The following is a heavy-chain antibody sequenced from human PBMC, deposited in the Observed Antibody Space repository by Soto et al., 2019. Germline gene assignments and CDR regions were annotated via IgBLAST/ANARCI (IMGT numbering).Heavy chain of an antibody. V-gene: IGHV6-1*01. CDR2: AYYRSKWYI. Sequence: QVQLQQSGPGLLKPSQTLSLTCAISGDSVSSDSAAWNWTRQSPSRGLEGLERAYYRSKWYIEYAPSVNSRITINPDTSKNQLSLQLISVNPEDTAVYYCVRSRVFIAVTSVTNYYYYYGMDVWGQGTTVTVSS. CDR1: GDSVSSDSAA. CDR3: VRSRVFIAVTSVTNYYYYYGMDV. D-gene: IGHD6-19*01. J-gene: IGHJ6*02.